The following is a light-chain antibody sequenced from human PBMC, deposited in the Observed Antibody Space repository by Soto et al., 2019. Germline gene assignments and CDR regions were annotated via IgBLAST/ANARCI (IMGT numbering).Light chain of an antibody. J-gene: IGLJ3*02. Sequence: QSVLTQSPSVSAAPGQKVTISCSGTSSNIGNNYVSWYQQLPGTAPKLLIYDSNKRPSGIPDRFSGSKSGTSATLGITGLQTGDEADYYCGTWDNSLSSWVFGGGTKLTVL. CDR3: GTWDNSLSSWV. CDR2: DSN. CDR1: SSNIGNNY. V-gene: IGLV1-51*01.